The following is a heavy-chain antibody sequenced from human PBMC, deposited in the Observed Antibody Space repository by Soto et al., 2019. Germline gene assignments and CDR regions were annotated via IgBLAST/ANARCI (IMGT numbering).Heavy chain of an antibody. D-gene: IGHD7-27*01. CDR2: ISSSSSVL. J-gene: IGHJ6*03. Sequence: EVQLVESGGGLVQPGGSLRISCATSGFILSDCAMNWVRQAPGKGREWVSYISSSSSVLDYADSVKGRFTVSRDNARNSLYLQMNSLRAEDTAVYYCARDLSWGSNWYYYMDVWGKGTTVTVSS. V-gene: IGHV3-48*01. CDR3: ARDLSWGSNWYYYMDV. CDR1: GFILSDCA.